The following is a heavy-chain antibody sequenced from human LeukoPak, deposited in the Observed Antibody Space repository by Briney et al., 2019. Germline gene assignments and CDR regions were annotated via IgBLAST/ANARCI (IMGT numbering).Heavy chain of an antibody. CDR3: SKGDIVVVPAAKDEFGFDY. Sequence: PGGSLRLSCAASGFTFSSYAMSWVRQAPGKGLEWVSAISGRGGRTYYADSVKGRFTISRDNSKNTLYLQMNSLRAEDTAVYYCSKGDIVVVPAAKDEFGFDYWGQGTLVTVSS. V-gene: IGHV3-23*01. D-gene: IGHD2-2*01. CDR1: GFTFSSYA. CDR2: ISGRGGRT. J-gene: IGHJ4*02.